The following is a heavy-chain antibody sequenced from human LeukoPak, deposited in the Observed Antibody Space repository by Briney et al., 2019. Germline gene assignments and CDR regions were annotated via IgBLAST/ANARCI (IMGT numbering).Heavy chain of an antibody. CDR3: ARGHGNSGGDY. CDR2: IWYDGSNK. J-gene: IGHJ4*02. D-gene: IGHD5-12*01. V-gene: IGHV3-33*01. Sequence: GGSLRLSCAASGFIFSSYGMHWVRQAPGKGLEWVTVIWYDGSNKYCADSVKGRFTISRDNSKNTLYLQMNSLRAEDTAVYYCARGHGNSGGDYWGQGTLVAVSS. CDR1: GFIFSSYG.